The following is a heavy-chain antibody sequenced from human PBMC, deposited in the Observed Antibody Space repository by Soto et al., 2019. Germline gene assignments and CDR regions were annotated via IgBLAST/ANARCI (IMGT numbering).Heavy chain of an antibody. CDR3: ARSSSGWHYFDY. V-gene: IGHV3-33*01. Sequence: GGSLRLSCAASGFTFSSYGMHWVRQAPGKGLEWVAVIWYDGSNKYYADSVKGRFTISRDNSKNTLYLQMNSLRAEDTAVYYCARSSSGWHYFDYWGQGTLVTVSS. D-gene: IGHD6-19*01. J-gene: IGHJ4*02. CDR2: IWYDGSNK. CDR1: GFTFSSYG.